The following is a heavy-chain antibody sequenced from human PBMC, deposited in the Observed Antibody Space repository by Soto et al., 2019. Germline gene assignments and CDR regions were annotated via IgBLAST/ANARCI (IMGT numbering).Heavy chain of an antibody. V-gene: IGHV3-30-3*01. J-gene: IGHJ4*02. CDR2: MSYDGSHI. CDR3: ARGFVGSSSFYSFEY. D-gene: IGHD6-6*01. CDR1: GFTFSSYT. Sequence: QVHLVESGGGVVQPGRSLRLSCAASGFTFSSYTIHWVRQAPGTGLEWVAVMSYDGSHIYYADSVEGRFTISRDNSRNTLYLPMNSLRVEDTAVYYCARGFVGSSSFYSFEYWGQGTLVTVSS.